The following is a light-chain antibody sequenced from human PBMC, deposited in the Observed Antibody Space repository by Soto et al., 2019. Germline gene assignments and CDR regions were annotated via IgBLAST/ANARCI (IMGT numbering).Light chain of an antibody. J-gene: IGLJ3*02. V-gene: IGLV2-8*01. CDR2: EVS. CDR3: SSYAGSNNLV. CDR1: SSDAGGYSS. Sequence: QSVLTQPPSASGSPGQSVTISCTGTSSDAGGYSSVSWYQQHPGKAPKLMIYEVSKRPSGVPDRFSGSKSGNAASLTVSGLQAEDEADYYCSSYAGSNNLVFGGGTKLTVL.